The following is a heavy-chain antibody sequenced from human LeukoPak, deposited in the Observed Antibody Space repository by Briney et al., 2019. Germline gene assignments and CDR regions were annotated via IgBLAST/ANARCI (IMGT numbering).Heavy chain of an antibody. CDR2: IWYDGSNS. J-gene: IGHJ4*02. V-gene: IGHV3-33*01. Sequence: GGSLRLSCAASGFTFSSYGMHWVRQAPGKGLEWVAVIWYDGSNSYYVDSVKGRFTISRDNSKNTLYLQMNSLRAEDTAVYYCARDRSFAAAGANGPLGYWGQGTLVTVSS. CDR1: GFTFSSYG. CDR3: ARDRSFAAAGANGPLGY. D-gene: IGHD6-13*01.